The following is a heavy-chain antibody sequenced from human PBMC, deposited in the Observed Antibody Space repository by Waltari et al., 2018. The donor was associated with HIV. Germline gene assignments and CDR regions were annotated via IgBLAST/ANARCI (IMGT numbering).Heavy chain of an antibody. J-gene: IGHJ5*02. V-gene: IGHV3-74*01. CDR1: GFTFSSYW. Sequence: GSLRLSCAASGFTFSSYWMHWVRQAPGKGLVWVSRINSDGSSTSYADSVKGRFTISRDNAKNTLYLQMNSLRAEDTAVYYCARDARKEGWFDPWGQGTLVTVSS. CDR2: INSDGSST. CDR3: ARDARKEGWFDP.